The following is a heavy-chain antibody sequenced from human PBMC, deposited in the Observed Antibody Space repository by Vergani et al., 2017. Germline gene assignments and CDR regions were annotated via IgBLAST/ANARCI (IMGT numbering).Heavy chain of an antibody. CDR1: GGSVSSGSYY. CDR3: ARGNRMATAY. V-gene: IGHV4-61*01. J-gene: IGHJ4*02. CDR2: IYYSGST. D-gene: IGHD5-24*01. Sequence: QVQLQESGPGLVKPSETLSLTCTVSGGSVSSGSYYWSWIRQPPGKGLEWIGYIYYSGSTNYNPSLKSRVTISVDTSKNQFSLKLSSVTAADTAVYYCARGNRMATAYWGQGTLVTVSS.